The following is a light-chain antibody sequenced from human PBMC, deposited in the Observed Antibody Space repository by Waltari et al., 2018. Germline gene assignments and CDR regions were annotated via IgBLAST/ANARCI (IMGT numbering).Light chain of an antibody. Sequence: EIVLTQSPGTLALSPGERATLSCRASQSVGRALAWYQQKPGQAPRLLIYDASSRATGISENFSGSGSGTDFSLTISRVEPEDFAVYFCQMYVRLPVTFGQGTKVEVK. V-gene: IGKV3-20*01. CDR2: DAS. J-gene: IGKJ1*01. CDR1: QSVGRA. CDR3: QMYVRLPVT.